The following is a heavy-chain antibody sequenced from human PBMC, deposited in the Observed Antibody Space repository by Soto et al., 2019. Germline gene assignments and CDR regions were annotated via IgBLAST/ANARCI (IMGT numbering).Heavy chain of an antibody. J-gene: IGHJ4*02. Sequence: PSETLSLTCTVSGGSISSYYWGWIRQPPGKGLEWIGNIYYSGSTNYNPSLKSRVTISVDTSKNQLSLKLSSVTAADTAVYYCARRYGYYFDYWGQGTLVTVSS. CDR3: ARRYGYYFDY. CDR2: IYYSGST. V-gene: IGHV4-59*08. CDR1: GGSISSYY. D-gene: IGHD4-17*01.